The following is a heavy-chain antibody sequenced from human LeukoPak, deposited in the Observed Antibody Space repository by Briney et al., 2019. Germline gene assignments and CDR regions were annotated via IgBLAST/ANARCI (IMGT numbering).Heavy chain of an antibody. D-gene: IGHD3-22*01. CDR1: GYTFTSYD. V-gene: IGHV1-8*02. CDR3: ARGLLEDYDTSGYSD. Sequence: GASVKVSCKASGYTFTSYDINWVRQATGQGLEWMGWMNPNSGNTGYVQRFQGRVTMTRNTSISTAYMELSSLRSEDTAVYYCARGLLEDYDTSGYSDWGQGTLVTVSS. CDR2: MNPNSGNT. J-gene: IGHJ4*02.